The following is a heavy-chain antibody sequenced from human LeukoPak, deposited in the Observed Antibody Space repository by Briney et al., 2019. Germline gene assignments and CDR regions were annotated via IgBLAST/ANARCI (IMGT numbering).Heavy chain of an antibody. Sequence: PSETLSLTCSVSGSSISSSSDYWGWIRQPPGKGLEWIVSIYYTGRTYYNLSLKRRVTMFVDTSKNQFSLKLSSVTAADTAVYFCAICRKFYSDSSGYCNYFDYWGQGTLVTVSS. V-gene: IGHV4-39*01. D-gene: IGHD3-22*01. CDR3: AICRKFYSDSSGYCNYFDY. J-gene: IGHJ4*02. CDR2: IYYTGRT. CDR1: GSSISSSSDY.